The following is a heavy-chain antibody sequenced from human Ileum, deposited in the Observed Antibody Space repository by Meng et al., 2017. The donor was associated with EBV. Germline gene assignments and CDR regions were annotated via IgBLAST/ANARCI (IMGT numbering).Heavy chain of an antibody. D-gene: IGHD3-16*01. CDR1: GGCSWRSYW. Sequence: QELVRHGGRGLGKSSRTRSLTSAGPGGCSWRSYWWSWVRRPPGRGLVWIGEIYHSGRTNYNPSFKSRVTISVDKSKNQFSLKLSSVTAADTAVYYCARDFGPHQLWYWGQGTLVTVSS. J-gene: IGHJ4*02. V-gene: IGHV4-4*02. CDR2: IYHSGRT. CDR3: ARDFGPHQLWY.